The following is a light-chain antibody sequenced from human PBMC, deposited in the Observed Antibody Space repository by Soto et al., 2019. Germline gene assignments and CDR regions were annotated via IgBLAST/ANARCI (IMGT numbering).Light chain of an antibody. CDR3: HQLSHYPYS. CDR1: YDISSS. Sequence: DIQLTQSPSFLSASVEDRVTISCRSSYDISSSFAWYQQEPGKPPKLLIYDSSTLQTGVPSRLTGSGSGRKFTLTISGLQFGDFASYLCHQLSHYPYSFGQGTKLEI. J-gene: IGKJ2*01. CDR2: DSS. V-gene: IGKV1-9*01.